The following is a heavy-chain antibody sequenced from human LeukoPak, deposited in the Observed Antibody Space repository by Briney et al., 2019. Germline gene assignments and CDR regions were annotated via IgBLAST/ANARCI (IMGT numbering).Heavy chain of an antibody. CDR2: ISGRDGST. V-gene: IGHV3-23*01. CDR1: GFTFSSYA. Sequence: AGGSLRLSCAASGFTFSSYAMNWVRQAPGKGLEWVSAISGRDGSTYYADSVKGRFTISRDNSKNTLYLQMNSLRAEDTAVYYCAKIRPPAYDIWGQGTMVTVSS. D-gene: IGHD3-3*02. CDR3: AKIRPPAYDI. J-gene: IGHJ3*02.